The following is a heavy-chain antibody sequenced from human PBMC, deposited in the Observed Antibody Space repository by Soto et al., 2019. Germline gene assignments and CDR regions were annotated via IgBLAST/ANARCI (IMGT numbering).Heavy chain of an antibody. CDR2: ISYDGSNK. CDR3: AREGKQDIVVVVAAFDI. J-gene: IGHJ3*02. V-gene: IGHV3-30-3*01. D-gene: IGHD2-15*01. Sequence: QVQLVESGGGVVQPGRSLRLSCAASGFTFSSYAMHWVRQAPGKGLEWVAVISYDGSNKYYADSVKGGFTISRDNSKNTLYLQMNSLRAEDTAVYYCAREGKQDIVVVVAAFDIWGQGTMVTVSS. CDR1: GFTFSSYA.